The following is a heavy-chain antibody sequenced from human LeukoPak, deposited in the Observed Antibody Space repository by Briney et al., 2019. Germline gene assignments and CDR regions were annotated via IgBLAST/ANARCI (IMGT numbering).Heavy chain of an antibody. V-gene: IGHV1-18*01. Sequence: ASVKVSCKASGHTFTSYGITWVRQAPGQGLEWMGWISAYNGNTNYAQKLQGRVTMTTDTSTSTAYMELRSLRSDDTAVYYCAREGLYSGSPMADYWGRGTLVTVSS. J-gene: IGHJ4*02. CDR1: GHTFTSYG. D-gene: IGHD1-26*01. CDR2: ISAYNGNT. CDR3: AREGLYSGSPMADY.